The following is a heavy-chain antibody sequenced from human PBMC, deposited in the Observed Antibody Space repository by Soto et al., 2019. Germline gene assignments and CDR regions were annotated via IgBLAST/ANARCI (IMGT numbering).Heavy chain of an antibody. CDR1: GNSISSGAHY. J-gene: IGHJ4*02. CDR3: ERAHTYYYDNSGYSKQSFHFDS. CDR2: ISYSASS. Sequence: SETLSLTCNVYGNSISSGAHYWNWIPQVQGRGLESIGYISYSASSFYNPSLESRVSVSLDTSGNQFSLKLSSMTAADTAVYFCERAHTYYYDNSGYSKQSFHFDSWGQGTLVTVSS. D-gene: IGHD3-22*01. V-gene: IGHV4-31*03.